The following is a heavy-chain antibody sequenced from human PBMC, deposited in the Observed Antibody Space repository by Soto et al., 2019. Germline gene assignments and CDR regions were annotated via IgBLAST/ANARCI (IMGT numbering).Heavy chain of an antibody. CDR2: ISAYNGNT. J-gene: IGHJ4*02. D-gene: IGHD2-15*01. CDR1: GYTFTSYG. Sequence: ASVKVSCKASGYTFTSYGISWVRQAPGQGLEWMGWISAYNGNTNYAQKLQGRVTMTTDTSTSTAYMELRSLRSDDTAVYYCAREFYCSGGSCPYYFDYWGQGTLVTVPQ. V-gene: IGHV1-18*01. CDR3: AREFYCSGGSCPYYFDY.